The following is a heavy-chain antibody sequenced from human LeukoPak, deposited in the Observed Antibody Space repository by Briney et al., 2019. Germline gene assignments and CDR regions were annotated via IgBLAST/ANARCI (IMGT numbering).Heavy chain of an antibody. CDR1: GFTFSSYG. D-gene: IGHD3-16*02. CDR3: ARHISGSYLDY. Sequence: GGSLRLSCAASGFTFSSYGMHWVRRAPGKGLEWVALIWYDGSNKYYADSVKGRFTISRDSSKNTLYLQMNSLRAEDTAVYYCARHISGSYLDYWGQGTLVTVSS. V-gene: IGHV3-33*01. CDR2: IWYDGSNK. J-gene: IGHJ4*02.